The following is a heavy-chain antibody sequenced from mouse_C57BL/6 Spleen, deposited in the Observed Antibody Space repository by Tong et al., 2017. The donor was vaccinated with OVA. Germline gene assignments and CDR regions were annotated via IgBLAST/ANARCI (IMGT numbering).Heavy chain of an antibody. CDR2: INPNNGGT. CDR1: GYTFTDYY. Sequence: EVQLQESGPELVKPGASVKISCKASGYTFTDYYMNWVKQSHVKSLEWIGYINPNNGGTSYNQKFKGKATLTVDKSSSTAYMQLSSLTSEDSAVYYCARADQLSFAYWGQGTLVTVSA. CDR3: ARADQLSFAY. J-gene: IGHJ3*01. D-gene: IGHD4-1*02. V-gene: IGHV1-26*01.